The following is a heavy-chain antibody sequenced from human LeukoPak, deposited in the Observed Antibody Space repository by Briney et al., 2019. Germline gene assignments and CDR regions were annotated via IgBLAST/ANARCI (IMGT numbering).Heavy chain of an antibody. CDR3: ARQIWVLDVIDP. D-gene: IGHD4/OR15-4a*01. CDR2: IYYSGST. Sequence: PSETLSLTCTVSGGSISSYYWSWIRQPPGKGLEWIGYIYYSGSTNYNPSLKSRVTISVDTSKNQFSLKLSSVTAADTAVYYCARQIWVLDVIDPWGQGTLVTDSS. CDR1: GGSISSYY. J-gene: IGHJ5*02. V-gene: IGHV4-59*08.